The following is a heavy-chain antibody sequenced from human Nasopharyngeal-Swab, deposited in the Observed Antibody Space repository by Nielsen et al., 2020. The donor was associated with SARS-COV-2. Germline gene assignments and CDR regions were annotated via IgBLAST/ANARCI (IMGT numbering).Heavy chain of an antibody. Sequence: SCAVSGGSISSSNWWRWVRQPPGKGLEWIGEIYHSGSTNYNPSLTSRVTISVDTSKNQFSLKLSSVTAADTAVYYCARHHYAYYYGSGSYFQSRYYYYYYMDVWGKGTTVTVSS. J-gene: IGHJ6*03. CDR1: GGSISSSNW. CDR3: ARHHYAYYYGSGSYFQSRYYYYYYMDV. V-gene: IGHV4-4*02. CDR2: IYHSGST. D-gene: IGHD3-10*01.